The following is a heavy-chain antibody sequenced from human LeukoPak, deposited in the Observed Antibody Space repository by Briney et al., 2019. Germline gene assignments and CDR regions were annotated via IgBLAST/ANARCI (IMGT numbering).Heavy chain of an antibody. J-gene: IGHJ4*02. D-gene: IGHD3-22*01. CDR1: GFTFSDYY. Sequence: GGSLRLSCAASGFTFSDYYMSWIRQAPGKGLEWVSYISSSGSTIYYADSVKGRFTISRDNSKNTLYLQMNSLRAEDTAVYYCAKDHYDSSGYYVFSHYWGQGTLVTVSS. V-gene: IGHV3-11*04. CDR2: ISSSGSTI. CDR3: AKDHYDSSGYYVFSHY.